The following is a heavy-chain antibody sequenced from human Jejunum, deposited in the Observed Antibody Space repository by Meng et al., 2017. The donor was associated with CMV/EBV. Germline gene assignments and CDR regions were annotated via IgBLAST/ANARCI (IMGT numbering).Heavy chain of an antibody. Sequence: QVQWLQSGAEVKGPGSSVRLSCKSSGGVFNNYALTWVRQAPGQGLEWMGGIIAVLRTPNYAPKFQGRLTITADASTDTTYMELSSLTSEDTAVYFCARGFTNGWQPFDFWGQGTLVTVSS. CDR2: IIAVLRTP. V-gene: IGHV1-69*12. CDR1: GGVFNNYA. CDR3: ARGFTNGWQPFDF. D-gene: IGHD2-8*01. J-gene: IGHJ4*02.